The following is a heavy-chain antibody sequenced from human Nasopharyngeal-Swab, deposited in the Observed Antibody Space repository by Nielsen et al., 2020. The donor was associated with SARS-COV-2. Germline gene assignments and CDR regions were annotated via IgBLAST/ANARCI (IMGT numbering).Heavy chain of an antibody. V-gene: IGHV3-33*08. CDR3: HLSSGYDGYINY. J-gene: IGHJ4*02. Sequence: GESLKISCTASGFSVTSHGMHWVRQAPGKGLEWVSVICYDGTNKFYADSVKGRFTISRDNSKNTIYLQMNSLRAEDTAMYYCHLSSGYDGYINYWGQGTLVTVS. CDR1: GFSVTSHG. D-gene: IGHD3-22*01. CDR2: ICYDGTNK.